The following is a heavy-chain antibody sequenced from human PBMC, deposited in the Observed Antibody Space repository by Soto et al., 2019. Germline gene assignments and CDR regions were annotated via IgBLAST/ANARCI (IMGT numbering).Heavy chain of an antibody. CDR3: ARVDEYYYYYYYMDV. CDR2: ISSSSSYI. D-gene: IGHD3-9*01. CDR1: GFTFSSYS. V-gene: IGHV3-21*01. J-gene: IGHJ6*03. Sequence: PGGSLRLSCAASGFTFSSYSMNWVRQAPGKGLEWVSSISSSSSYIYYADSVKGRFTISRDNAKNSLYLQMNSLRAEDTAVYYRARVDEYYYYYYYMDVWGKGTTVTVSS.